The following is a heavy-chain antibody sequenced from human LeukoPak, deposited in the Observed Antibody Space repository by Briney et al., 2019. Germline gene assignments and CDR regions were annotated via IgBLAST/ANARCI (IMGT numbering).Heavy chain of an antibody. V-gene: IGHV1-2*02. J-gene: IGHJ4*02. Sequence: ASVKVSCKASGYTFTGYYMHWVRQAPGQGLEWMGWINPNSGGTNYAQKFQGRVTMTRDTSISTAYMELSRLRSDDTAVYYCARDPPVPDYDYDSSGYELDYWGQGTLVTVSS. D-gene: IGHD3-22*01. CDR2: INPNSGGT. CDR1: GYTFTGYY. CDR3: ARDPPVPDYDYDSSGYELDY.